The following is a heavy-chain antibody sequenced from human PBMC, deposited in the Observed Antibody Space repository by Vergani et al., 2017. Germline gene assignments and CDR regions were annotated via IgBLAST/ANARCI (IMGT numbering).Heavy chain of an antibody. CDR2: IYTSGST. Sequence: QVQLQESGPGLVKPSQTLSHTCTVSGGSISSGSYYWSWIRQPAGKGLEWIGRIYTSGSTNYNPSLKSRVTISVDTSKNQFSLKLSSVTAADTAVYYCARDFSHLSSVHPDPWGQGTLVTVSS. J-gene: IGHJ5*02. CDR3: ARDFSHLSSVHPDP. D-gene: IGHD1-1*01. V-gene: IGHV4-61*02. CDR1: GGSISSGSYY.